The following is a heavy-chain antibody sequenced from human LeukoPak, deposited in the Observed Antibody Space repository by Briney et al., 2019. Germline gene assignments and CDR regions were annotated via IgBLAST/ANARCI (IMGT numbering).Heavy chain of an antibody. Sequence: GGSLRLSCAASGFTFSSYWMSWVRQAPGKGLEWVANIKQDGSEKYYVDSVKGRFTISRDNAKNSLYLQMNSLTAEDTALYYCAKDMSFVVAGANGNFDYWGQGTLVTVSS. CDR2: IKQDGSEK. CDR3: AKDMSFVVAGANGNFDY. D-gene: IGHD2-15*01. J-gene: IGHJ4*02. V-gene: IGHV3-7*03. CDR1: GFTFSSYW.